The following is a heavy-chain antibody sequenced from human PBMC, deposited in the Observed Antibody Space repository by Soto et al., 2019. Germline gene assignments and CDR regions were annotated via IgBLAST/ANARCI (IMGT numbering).Heavy chain of an antibody. V-gene: IGHV3-30-3*01. CDR3: ARELSNWFDP. CDR2: ISYDGSNK. J-gene: IGHJ5*02. Sequence: GGSLRLSCAASGFTFSSYAMHWVRQAPGKGLEWVAVISYDGSNKYYADSVKGRFTISRDNSKNTLYLQMNSLRAEDTAVYYCARELSNWFDPWGQGTPVTVSS. CDR1: GFTFSSYA.